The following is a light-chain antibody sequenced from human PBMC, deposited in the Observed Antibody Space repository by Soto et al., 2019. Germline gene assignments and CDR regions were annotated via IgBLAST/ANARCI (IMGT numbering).Light chain of an antibody. CDR1: QSVYKNF. V-gene: IGKV3-20*01. CDR3: HQYGSSPPT. CDR2: GAS. Sequence: EIVLTQSPGTLSLSPGERATLSCRASQSVYKNFLAWYQQKPGQAPRLLIHGASNRATGIPDRFSGSGSGTDFSRTIDRLEPEDFAVYFCHQYGSSPPTFGGGTKVAIK. J-gene: IGKJ4*01.